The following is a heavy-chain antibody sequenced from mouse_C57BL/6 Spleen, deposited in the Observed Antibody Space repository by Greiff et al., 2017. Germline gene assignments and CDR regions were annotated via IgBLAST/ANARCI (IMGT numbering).Heavy chain of an antibody. V-gene: IGHV2-9*01. CDR1: GFSLTSYG. Sequence: VQLVESGPGLVAPSQSLSITCTVSGFSLTSYGEDWVLQPPGKSLAWLGVIWGGGSTNYNSALMSRLSISKHNSKSQVFLKMNSLQTDDTAMYYCAKRGSSGWRKNAMDYWGQGTTVTVSS. CDR3: AKRGSSGWRKNAMDY. CDR2: IWGGGST. J-gene: IGHJ4*01. D-gene: IGHD3-2*02.